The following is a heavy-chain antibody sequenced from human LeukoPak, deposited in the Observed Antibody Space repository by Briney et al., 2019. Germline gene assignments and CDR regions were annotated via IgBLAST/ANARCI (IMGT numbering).Heavy chain of an antibody. D-gene: IGHD5-18*01. Sequence: PGGSLRLSCSASGFTFSRYAMHWVRQAPGKGLEYVSAISSNGGSTYYGDSVKGRFTISRDNSKNTLYLQMSSLRAEDTAVYYCVKPRGIQLWLPGDYWGQGTLVTASS. J-gene: IGHJ4*02. V-gene: IGHV3-64D*09. CDR3: VKPRGIQLWLPGDY. CDR2: ISSNGGST. CDR1: GFTFSRYA.